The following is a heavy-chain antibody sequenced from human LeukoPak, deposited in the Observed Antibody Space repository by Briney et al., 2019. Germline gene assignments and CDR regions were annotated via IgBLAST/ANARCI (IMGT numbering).Heavy chain of an antibody. D-gene: IGHD6-13*01. Sequence: PSETLSLTCTVSGASISGYYWSWIRQPAGKGLEWIGRIYNNGDTKYNPSLKSRVTMPVDTSKNQFSLKLSSVTAADTAVYFCAREAATAAHLHYWGQGTLVTVSS. CDR1: GASISGYY. J-gene: IGHJ4*02. CDR2: IYNNGDT. CDR3: AREAATAAHLHY. V-gene: IGHV4-4*07.